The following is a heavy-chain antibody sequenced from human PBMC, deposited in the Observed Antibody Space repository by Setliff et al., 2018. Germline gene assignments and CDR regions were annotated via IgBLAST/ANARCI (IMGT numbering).Heavy chain of an antibody. Sequence: SETLSLTCAVSGYSISSGYYWGWIRQPPGKGLEWIGSIYHSGSTYYNPSLKSRVTISVDTSKNQFSLKLSSVTAADTAVYYCARRRDTAMVQIKLPPPHRLGRWFDPWGQGTLVTVS. CDR2: IYHSGST. D-gene: IGHD5-18*01. CDR3: ARRRDTAMVQIKLPPPHRLGRWFDP. CDR1: GYSISSGYY. J-gene: IGHJ5*02. V-gene: IGHV4-38-2*01.